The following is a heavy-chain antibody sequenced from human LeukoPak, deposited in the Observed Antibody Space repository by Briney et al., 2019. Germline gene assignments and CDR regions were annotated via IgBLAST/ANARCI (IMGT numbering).Heavy chain of an antibody. CDR3: ARDGYFDY. Sequence: ASVKVSCKASGGTFSSYAISWVRQAPGQGLEWMGWISANNGNTNYAQKLQGRVTMTTDTSSSTAYMELRSLRSDDTAVYYCARDGYFDYWGQGTLVTVSS. CDR2: ISANNGNT. CDR1: GGTFSSYA. V-gene: IGHV1-18*01. J-gene: IGHJ4*02.